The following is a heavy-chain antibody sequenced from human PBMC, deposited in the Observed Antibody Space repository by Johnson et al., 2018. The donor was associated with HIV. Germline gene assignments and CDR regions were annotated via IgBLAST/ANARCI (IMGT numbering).Heavy chain of an antibody. V-gene: IGHV3-30*03. J-gene: IGHJ3*02. CDR2: ISYDGSNK. CDR1: GFTFSSYG. D-gene: IGHD2-15*01. CDR3: ARAVCRGGRCYSHDAFDI. Sequence: QVQLVESGGGVVQPGRSLRLSCAASGFTFSSYGMHWVRQAPGKGLEWVAVISYDGSNKYYADSVKGRFTISRENATNFLYLQMNSLRAGDTALYYCARAVCRGGRCYSHDAFDIWGQGTMVTVSS.